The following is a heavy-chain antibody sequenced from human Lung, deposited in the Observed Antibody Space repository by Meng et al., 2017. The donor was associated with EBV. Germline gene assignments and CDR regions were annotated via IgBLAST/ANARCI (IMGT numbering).Heavy chain of an antibody. Sequence: QVQLQQSGPGRVXXXXXPPFTCXXXGDSVSSNSAAWNWIRQSPSRGLEWLGRTYYRSKWYNDYAVSVKSRISINSDTSKNQFSLQLNSVTPEDTAVYYCARDGGSYYRELISWGQGTLVTVSS. D-gene: IGHD1-26*01. J-gene: IGHJ4*02. V-gene: IGHV6-1*01. CDR3: ARDGGSYYRELIS. CDR2: TYYRSKWYN. CDR1: GDSVSSNSAA.